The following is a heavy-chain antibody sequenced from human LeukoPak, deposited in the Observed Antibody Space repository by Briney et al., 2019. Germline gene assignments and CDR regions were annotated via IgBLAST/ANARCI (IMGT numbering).Heavy chain of an antibody. J-gene: IGHJ5*02. Sequence: SETLSLTCIVSVGSISSYYWSWIRQPPGKGREWMGYIYYSGSTNYNPSLKSRVTISVDTSKNQFPLKLSSVTAADTAVYYCARDTMVRGVINANWFDPWGQGTLVTVSS. V-gene: IGHV4-59*01. D-gene: IGHD3-10*01. CDR1: VGSISSYY. CDR3: ARDTMVRGVINANWFDP. CDR2: IYYSGST.